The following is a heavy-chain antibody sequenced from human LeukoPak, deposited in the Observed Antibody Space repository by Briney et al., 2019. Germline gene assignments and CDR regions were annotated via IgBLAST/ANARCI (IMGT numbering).Heavy chain of an antibody. CDR1: GFTFSSYS. CDR3: ARDAGSNRWFGEWAPYYFDY. Sequence: PGGSLRLSCAASGFTFSSYSMHWVRQAPGKGLEWVAFIGYDGSNKYYADSVKGRFTISRDSSKNTVYLQMNSLRAEDTAVYYCARDAGSNRWFGEWAPYYFDYWGQGTLVTVSS. D-gene: IGHD3-10*01. CDR2: IGYDGSNK. J-gene: IGHJ4*02. V-gene: IGHV3-30*02.